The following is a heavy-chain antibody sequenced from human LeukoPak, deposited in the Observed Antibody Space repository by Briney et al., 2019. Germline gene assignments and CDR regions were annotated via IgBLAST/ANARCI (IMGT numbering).Heavy chain of an antibody. V-gene: IGHV3-13*04. CDR3: ARVLAVAGLNWYFDL. D-gene: IGHD6-19*01. J-gene: IGHJ2*01. CDR1: GFTFSSYG. Sequence: GGSLRLSCAASGFTFSSYGMHWVRQPTGKGLEWVSSIGSAGSTYYPGSVKGRFTVSRDNAKNSVYLQMNSLRAEDTAVYYCARVLAVAGLNWYFDLWGRGTLVTVSS. CDR2: IGSAGST.